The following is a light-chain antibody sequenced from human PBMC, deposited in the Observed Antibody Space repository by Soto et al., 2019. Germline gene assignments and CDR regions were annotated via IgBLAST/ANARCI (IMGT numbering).Light chain of an antibody. Sequence: EIVLTQSPATLSLSPGERATLSCRASQSVTTYLAWYQQKPGQAPRLLIYDASNRATGIPARFSGSGSGTDFTLTIGSLETEDFAVYYCQQRSNWPPSITFGQGTRLEIK. CDR2: DAS. J-gene: IGKJ5*01. V-gene: IGKV3-11*01. CDR3: QQRSNWPPSIT. CDR1: QSVTTY.